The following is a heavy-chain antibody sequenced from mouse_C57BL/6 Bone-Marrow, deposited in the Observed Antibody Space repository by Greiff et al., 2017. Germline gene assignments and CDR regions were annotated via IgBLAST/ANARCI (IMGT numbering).Heavy chain of an antibody. J-gene: IGHJ3*01. Sequence: VQLQESGPELVKPGASVKISCKASGYAFSSSWMNWVKQRPGKGLEWIGRIYPGDGDTNYNGKFKGKATLTADKSSSTAYMQLSSLTSEDSAVYFCAREEKWLRRSWFADWGQGTLVTVSA. V-gene: IGHV1-82*01. CDR1: GYAFSSSW. CDR2: IYPGDGDT. CDR3: AREEKWLRRSWFAD. D-gene: IGHD2-2*01.